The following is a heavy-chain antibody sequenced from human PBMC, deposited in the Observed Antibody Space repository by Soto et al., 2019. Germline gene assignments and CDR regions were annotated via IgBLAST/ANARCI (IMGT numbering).Heavy chain of an antibody. CDR3: ARDRTPVRVVIDY. V-gene: IGHV4-31*03. CDR1: GGSISSGGYY. Sequence: QVQLQESGPGLVKPSQTLSLTCTVSGGSISSGGYYWSWIRQHPGKGLEWIGYIYYSGSSYYNPSLKSRVTISVDTSKNQFSLKLSSVTAADTAVYYCARDRTPVRVVIDYWGQGTLVTVSS. D-gene: IGHD3-3*01. J-gene: IGHJ4*02. CDR2: IYYSGSS.